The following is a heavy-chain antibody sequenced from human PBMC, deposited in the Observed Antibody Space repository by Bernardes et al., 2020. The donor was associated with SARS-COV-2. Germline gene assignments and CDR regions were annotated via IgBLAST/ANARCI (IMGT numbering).Heavy chain of an antibody. CDR2: IYYSGST. CDR3: AREKCTVAGTGEFDY. V-gene: IGHV4-59*12. CDR1: GGSISSYY. J-gene: IGHJ4*02. D-gene: IGHD6-19*01. Sequence: SETLSLTCTVSGGSISSYYWSWIRQPPGKGLEWIGYIYYSGSTNYNPSLKSRVTISVDTSKNQFSLQLNSVTPEDTAVYYCAREKCTVAGTGEFDYWGQGTLVTVSS.